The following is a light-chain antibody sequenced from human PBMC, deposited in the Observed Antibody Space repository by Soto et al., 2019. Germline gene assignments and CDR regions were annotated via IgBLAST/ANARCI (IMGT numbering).Light chain of an antibody. Sequence: DIQMTQSPSSLSASVGDRVTITCRASQGIRNYLAWYQQRPGTVPNLLIYAASTLQSGVPSRFSGSGSGTDSTLTISSLQPEDVATYYCQNYNSAPFTFGPGTKVDVK. J-gene: IGKJ3*01. V-gene: IGKV1-27*01. CDR3: QNYNSAPFT. CDR2: AAS. CDR1: QGIRNY.